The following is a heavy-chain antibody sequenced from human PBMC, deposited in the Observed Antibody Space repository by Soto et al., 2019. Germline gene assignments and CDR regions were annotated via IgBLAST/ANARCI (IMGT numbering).Heavy chain of an antibody. CDR1: GFTFSSYS. D-gene: IGHD3-10*01. Sequence: LRLSCAASGFTFSSYSMNWVRQAPGKGLEWVSSISSSSSYIYYADSVKGRFTISRDNAKNSLYLQMNSLRAEDTAVYYCARMVRGVIRGYYCMDVWGQGTTVTVSS. V-gene: IGHV3-21*01. CDR3: ARMVRGVIRGYYCMDV. J-gene: IGHJ6*02. CDR2: ISSSSSYI.